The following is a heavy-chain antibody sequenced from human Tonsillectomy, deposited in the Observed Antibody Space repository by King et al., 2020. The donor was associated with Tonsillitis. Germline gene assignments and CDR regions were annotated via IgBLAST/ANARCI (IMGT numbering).Heavy chain of an antibody. CDR3: TALGGNGNYNWFDL. J-gene: IGHJ5*02. Sequence: VQLVESGGGLIQPGGSLKLSCAASIITVSNNYMSWVRQAPGKGLEWVSVIYRDGTTYYADSVKGRFTISRDNSRNTIYLQLDSLRAEDTAVYYCTALGGNGNYNWFDLWGQGTLVTVSS. D-gene: IGHD1-1*01. CDR1: IITVSNNY. V-gene: IGHV3-53*01. CDR2: IYRDGTT.